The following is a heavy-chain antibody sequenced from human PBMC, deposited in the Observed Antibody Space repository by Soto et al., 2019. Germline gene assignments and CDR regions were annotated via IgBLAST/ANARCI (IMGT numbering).Heavy chain of an antibody. Sequence: WGSLRLSCAASGFTFITYAMHWVRQAPGKGLEWVATISDDGTNKFYADSVKGRFTISRDNSKDTLYLQMNGLRPEDTAMYYCPREGHGDWFDPWGQGTLVTVSS. V-gene: IGHV3-30-3*01. CDR2: ISDDGTNK. CDR1: GFTFITYA. D-gene: IGHD3-10*01. CDR3: PREGHGDWFDP. J-gene: IGHJ5*02.